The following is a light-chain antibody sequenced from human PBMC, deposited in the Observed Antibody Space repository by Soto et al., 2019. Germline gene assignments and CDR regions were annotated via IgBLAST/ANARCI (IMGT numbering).Light chain of an antibody. V-gene: IGLV2-14*03. CDR2: EVS. CDR3: SSYTSSSTRV. Sequence: QSVLTQPASVSGSPGQSITISCTGTSSDVGAYDYVSWYQQHPDKAPKFMIYEVSNRPSGVSNRFSGSKSVNTATLTISGLQADDEADYYCSSYTSSSTRVFGTGTKLTVL. CDR1: SSDVGAYDY. J-gene: IGLJ1*01.